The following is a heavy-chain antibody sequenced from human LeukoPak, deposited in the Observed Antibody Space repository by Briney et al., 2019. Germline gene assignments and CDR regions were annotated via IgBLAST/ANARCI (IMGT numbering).Heavy chain of an antibody. Sequence: GGSLRLSCAASGFTFSSYGMHWVRQAPGKGLEWLAVIWYDGSNKNHGDSVKGRFTISRDNSKNTLYLQMNSLRAEDTAVYYCARDHSSSWYYFDYWGQGTLVTVSS. D-gene: IGHD6-13*01. CDR3: ARDHSSSWYYFDY. CDR1: GFTFSSYG. J-gene: IGHJ4*02. CDR2: IWYDGSNK. V-gene: IGHV3-33*01.